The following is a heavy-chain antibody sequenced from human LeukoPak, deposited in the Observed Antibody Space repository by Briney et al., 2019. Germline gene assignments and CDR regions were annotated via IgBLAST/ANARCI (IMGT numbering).Heavy chain of an antibody. CDR3: ARDRGGVGTLEY. CDR1: DGSMNSRDYY. D-gene: IGHD3-10*01. Sequence: PSETLSLTCPVSDGSMNSRDYYWSWIRQPPGKGLEWLGYIFYSGRVYSNPSLKSRITMSVDTSQRQFSLKLTSVTAADTAVYYCARDRGGVGTLEYWSQGTLVTVSS. J-gene: IGHJ4*02. V-gene: IGHV4-30-4*01. CDR2: IFYSGRV.